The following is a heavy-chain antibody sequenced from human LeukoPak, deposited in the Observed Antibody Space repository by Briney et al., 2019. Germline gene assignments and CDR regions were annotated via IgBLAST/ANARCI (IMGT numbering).Heavy chain of an antibody. Sequence: GGSLRLSRVGTGFSFSTFGMTRVRQAPGKGLEWVSAISGSGGSTYYADSVKGRFTISRDNSKNTLYLQMNSLRAEDTAVFYCAKGPHYGSGSYFPDYWGQGTLVPVSS. J-gene: IGHJ4*02. V-gene: IGHV3-23*01. CDR3: AKGPHYGSGSYFPDY. CDR2: ISGSGGST. D-gene: IGHD3-10*01. CDR1: GFSFSTFG.